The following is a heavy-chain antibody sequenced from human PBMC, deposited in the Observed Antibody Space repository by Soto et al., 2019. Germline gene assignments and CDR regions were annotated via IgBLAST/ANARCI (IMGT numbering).Heavy chain of an antibody. V-gene: IGHV3-48*02. D-gene: IGHD3-22*01. J-gene: IGHJ4*02. CDR1: VFTFSSYS. CDR2: ISSSSSTI. CDR3: ARVSSPDYYDSSGSYYPIDY. Sequence: VGSLRLSCASSVFTFSSYSMNCVRHSPGKWLEWVSYISSSSSTIYYADSVKGRFTISRDNAKNSLYLQMNSLRDEDTAVYYCARVSSPDYYDSSGSYYPIDYWGQGTLVTVSS.